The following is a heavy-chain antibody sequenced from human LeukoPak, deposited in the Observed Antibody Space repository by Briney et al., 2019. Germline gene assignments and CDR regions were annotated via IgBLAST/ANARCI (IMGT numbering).Heavy chain of an antibody. Sequence: GGSLRLSCTASGFTFSNYAMSWVRQAPGKGLEWVSFITRSSGYRKYADLVKGRFAISRDNSKNTLFLELNSLRADDTAVYYCVKERVLAAYNWFDSWRRGTVVIVS. J-gene: IGHJ5*01. CDR1: GFTFSNYA. D-gene: IGHD4/OR15-4a*01. CDR3: VKERVLAAYNWFDS. CDR2: ITRSSGYR. V-gene: IGHV3-21*04.